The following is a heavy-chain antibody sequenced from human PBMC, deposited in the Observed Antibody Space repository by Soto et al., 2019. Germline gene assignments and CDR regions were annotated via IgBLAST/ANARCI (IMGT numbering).Heavy chain of an antibody. J-gene: IGHJ4*02. V-gene: IGHV3-23*01. CDR3: ANPIPKTGTTFGF. CDR1: GFTFSNFA. CDR2: ISRSGDDT. Sequence: QLLESGGGFVQPGGSLRLSCVASGFTFSNFAIAWVRQAPGEGREWVPAISRSGDDTFYADSMKGRFTISKDNSKDTLYLQINSRRAEDTAVYYCANPIPKTGTTFGFWGQGTLVTVSS. D-gene: IGHD1-1*01.